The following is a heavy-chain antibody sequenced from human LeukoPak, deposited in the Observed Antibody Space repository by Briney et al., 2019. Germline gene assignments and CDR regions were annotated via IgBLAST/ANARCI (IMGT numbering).Heavy chain of an antibody. CDR3: ARWDPQFNWFDP. CDR2: IYYSGST. J-gene: IGHJ5*02. D-gene: IGHD1-26*01. V-gene: IGHV4-39*01. Sequence: SETLSLTCTVSGGSISSSSYYWGWIRQPPGKGLEWIGCIYYSGSTYYNPSLKSRLTISVDTSKTQFSLKLSSVTAAETAVYYCARWDPQFNWFDPWGQGTLVTVSS. CDR1: GGSISSSSYY.